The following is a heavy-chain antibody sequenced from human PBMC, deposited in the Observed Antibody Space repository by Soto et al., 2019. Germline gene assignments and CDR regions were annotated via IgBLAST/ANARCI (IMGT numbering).Heavy chain of an antibody. CDR1: AFSLSTSGVG. CDR3: ALHGWGSYRYDGWCDP. J-gene: IGHJ5*02. Sequence: QITLKESGPTMVKPTQTLTLTCTFSAFSLSTSGVGVGWIRQPPGKALDWLALIYWDDDKRYSPSLKSKTTITKDNSKNQRVLTMTNMDPVDTATYDCALHGWGSYRYDGWCDPWVQGPLVTVSS. D-gene: IGHD3-16*02. V-gene: IGHV2-5*02. CDR2: IYWDDDK.